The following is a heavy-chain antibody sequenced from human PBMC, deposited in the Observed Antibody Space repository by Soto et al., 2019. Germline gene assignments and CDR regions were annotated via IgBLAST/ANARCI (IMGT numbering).Heavy chain of an antibody. D-gene: IGHD2-15*01. CDR2: ISGSGGST. V-gene: IGHV3-23*01. CDR1: GFTFSSYA. CDR3: AKELPNCSGGSCYGTVGAFDI. J-gene: IGHJ3*02. Sequence: GGSLRLSCAASGFTFSSYAMSWVRQAPGKGLEWVSAISGSGGSTYYADSVKGRFTISRDNSKNTLYLQMNSLRAEDTAVYYCAKELPNCSGGSCYGTVGAFDIWGHGPMFTV.